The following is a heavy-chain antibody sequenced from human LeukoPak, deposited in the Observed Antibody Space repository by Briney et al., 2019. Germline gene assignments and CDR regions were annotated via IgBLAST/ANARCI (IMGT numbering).Heavy chain of an antibody. V-gene: IGHV3-30*04. CDR2: ISYDGSNK. J-gene: IGHJ3*02. CDR1: GFTFSSYA. D-gene: IGHD1-14*01. Sequence: PGGSLRLSCAASGFTFSSYAMHWVRQAPGKGLEWVAVISYDGSNKYYADSVKGRFTISRDNAKNSLYLQMNSLRAEDTAVYYCARLRNDAFDIWGQGTMVTVSS. CDR3: ARLRNDAFDI.